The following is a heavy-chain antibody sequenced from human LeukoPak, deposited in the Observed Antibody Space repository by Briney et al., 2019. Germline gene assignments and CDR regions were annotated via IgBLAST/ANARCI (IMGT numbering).Heavy chain of an antibody. Sequence: PGGSLRLSCAASGFTFSNYEMNWVRQAPGKGLEWASYISSSGSTIYYADSVKGRFTISRDNAKNSLYLQMNSLRAEDTAVYYCARGDMVTIYYYMDVWGKGTTVTVSS. CDR2: ISSSGSTI. CDR1: GFTFSNYE. J-gene: IGHJ6*03. V-gene: IGHV3-48*03. CDR3: ARGDMVTIYYYMDV. D-gene: IGHD5-18*01.